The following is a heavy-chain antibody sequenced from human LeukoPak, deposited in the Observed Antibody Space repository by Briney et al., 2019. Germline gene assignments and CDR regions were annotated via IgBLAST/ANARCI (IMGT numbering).Heavy chain of an antibody. J-gene: IGHJ4*02. CDR2: IYYSGST. CDR3: AGGCYGDYVAYYFDY. V-gene: IGHV4-31*03. D-gene: IGHD4-17*01. Sequence: SQTLSLTCTVSGGSISSGGYYWSWIRQHPGKGLEWIGYIYYSGSTYYNPSLKSRVTISVDTSKNQFSLKLSSVTAADTAVYYCAGGCYGDYVAYYFDYWGQGTLVTVSS. CDR1: GGSISSGGYY.